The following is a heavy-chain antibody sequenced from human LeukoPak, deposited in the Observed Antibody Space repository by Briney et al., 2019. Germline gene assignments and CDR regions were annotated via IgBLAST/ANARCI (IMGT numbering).Heavy chain of an antibody. CDR3: ARGVYIAAAQYGY. J-gene: IGHJ4*02. CDR1: GGSISSYY. Sequence: SETLSLTCTVSGGSISSYYWSWIRQPPGKGLEWIGYIYYSGTTNYNPSLRSRVTISVDTSKNRFSLKLSSVTAADTAVYYCARGVYIAAAQYGYWGQGTLVTVSS. V-gene: IGHV4-59*01. CDR2: IYYSGTT. D-gene: IGHD6-13*01.